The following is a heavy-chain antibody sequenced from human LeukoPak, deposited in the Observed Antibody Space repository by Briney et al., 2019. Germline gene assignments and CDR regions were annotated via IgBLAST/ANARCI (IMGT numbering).Heavy chain of an antibody. D-gene: IGHD6-19*01. Sequence: GGSLRLSCAASGVTFSSYEMNWVRQAPGKGLEWVSYISSGSTIYEADSVKGRFTISRDNAKNSLYLQMNSLRAEDTAVYYCAREGIAVAGAPFDYWGQGTLVTVAS. CDR2: ISSGSTI. CDR3: AREGIAVAGAPFDY. CDR1: GVTFSSYE. V-gene: IGHV3-48*03. J-gene: IGHJ4*02.